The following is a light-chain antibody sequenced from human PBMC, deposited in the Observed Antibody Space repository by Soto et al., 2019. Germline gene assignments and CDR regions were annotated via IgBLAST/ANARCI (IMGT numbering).Light chain of an antibody. J-gene: IGKJ1*01. V-gene: IGKV1-5*03. CDR1: QSISSW. Sequence: DIQMTQSPSTLSASVGDRVTITCRASQSISSWLAWYQEKPGKAPKLLIYKASSLESGVPSRFSGSGSGTEFTLTISNLQPDDVATYYCQQYTKYRWTFGQGTKVDIK. CDR2: KAS. CDR3: QQYTKYRWT.